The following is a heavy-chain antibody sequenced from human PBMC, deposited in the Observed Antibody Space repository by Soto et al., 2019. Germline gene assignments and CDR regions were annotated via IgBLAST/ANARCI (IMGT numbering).Heavy chain of an antibody. J-gene: IGHJ6*02. CDR2: ISSSSSTI. D-gene: IGHD5-12*01. CDR1: GFTFSSYS. Sequence: EVQLVESGGGLVQPGGSLRLSCAASGFTFSSYSMNWVRQAPGKGLEWVSYISSSSSTIYYADSVKGRFTISRDNAKNSLYLQMNSLRAEATAVYYCARADSGYAHGYYYCGMDVWGQGTTVTVSS. V-gene: IGHV3-48*01. CDR3: ARADSGYAHGYYYCGMDV.